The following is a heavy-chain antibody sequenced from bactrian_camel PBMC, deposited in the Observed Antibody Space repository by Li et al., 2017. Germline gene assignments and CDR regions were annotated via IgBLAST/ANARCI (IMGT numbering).Heavy chain of an antibody. CDR2: IHPNGGTT. Sequence: HVQLVESGGGSVETGGSMKLACVGSGYNVRRKNMAWARQFPGGEREVVAAIHPNGGTTYYDPSVKGRFTIFFDDSQTTLHLQMNSLKPEDTAMYYCAAGPTHNGYCSTLRNPHYWGQGTQVTVS. CDR1: GYNVRRKN. V-gene: IGHV3S54*01. D-gene: IGHD3*01. CDR3: AAGPTHNGYCSTLRNPHY. J-gene: IGHJ4*01.